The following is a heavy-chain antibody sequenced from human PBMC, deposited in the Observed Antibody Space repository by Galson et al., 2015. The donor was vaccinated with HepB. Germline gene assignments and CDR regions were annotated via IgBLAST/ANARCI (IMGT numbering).Heavy chain of an antibody. D-gene: IGHD4-23*01. CDR3: AATRVTPADGMDV. J-gene: IGHJ6*02. CDR1: GFTFSSSS. V-gene: IGHV1-58*02. Sequence: SVKVSCKASGFTFSSSSMQWVRQARGQRLEWIGWIVVDSGHTNYAQKFQERVTITRDMSTGTAYMELRSLRSEDTAVYYCAATRVTPADGMDVWGQGTTVIVSS. CDR2: IVVDSGHT.